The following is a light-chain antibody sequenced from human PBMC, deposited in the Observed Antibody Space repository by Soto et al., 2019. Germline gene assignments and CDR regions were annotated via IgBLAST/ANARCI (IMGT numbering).Light chain of an antibody. CDR1: QSVSSN. Sequence: EIVMTQSPATLSVSPGERATLSCRASQSVSSNLAWYQQKPGQAPRLLIYGASTRATGIPARFSGSGSGTDFTLTISSLQSEDFAVYYCKQYNNWPPITFGGGTKVEIK. J-gene: IGKJ4*01. CDR2: GAS. CDR3: KQYNNWPPIT. V-gene: IGKV3-15*01.